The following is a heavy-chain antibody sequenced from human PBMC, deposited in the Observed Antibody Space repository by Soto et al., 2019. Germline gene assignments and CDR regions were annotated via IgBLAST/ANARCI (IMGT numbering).Heavy chain of an antibody. CDR1: GFTFSSYA. D-gene: IGHD3-3*01. Sequence: GGSLRLSCAASGFTFSSYAMSWVRQAPGKGLEWVSAISGSGGSTYYADSVKGRFTISRDNSKNTLYLQMNSLRAEDTAVYYCAKVGRDFWSGYYNPPQPGIAVAGPPVDEGWGQGTLVTVSS. V-gene: IGHV3-23*01. CDR3: AKVGRDFWSGYYNPPQPGIAVAGPPVDEG. J-gene: IGHJ4*02. CDR2: ISGSGGST.